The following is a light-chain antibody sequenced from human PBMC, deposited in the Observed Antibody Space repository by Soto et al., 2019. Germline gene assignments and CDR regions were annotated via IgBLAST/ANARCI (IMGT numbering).Light chain of an antibody. Sequence: QSALTQPASVSGSPGQSITISCTGTSSDVGSYNVVSWYQQHPGKAPKLLIYEVSKRPSGVSDRFSGSKSGNTASLTISGRQAEDEADYHCCSYAGSSSAYVFGSGTKLTVL. CDR2: EVS. J-gene: IGLJ1*01. CDR1: SSDVGSYNV. CDR3: CSYAGSSSAYV. V-gene: IGLV2-23*02.